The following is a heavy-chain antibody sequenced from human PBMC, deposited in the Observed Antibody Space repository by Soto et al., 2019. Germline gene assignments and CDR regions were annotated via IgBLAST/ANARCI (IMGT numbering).Heavy chain of an antibody. CDR1: GGSFSGYY. CDR3: ARGYRFEGWFGELLSNYGMDV. D-gene: IGHD3-10*01. V-gene: IGHV4-34*01. Sequence: PSETLSLTCAVYGGSFSGYYWSWIRQPPGKGLEWIGEINHSGSTNYNPSLKSRVTISVDTSKNQFSLKLSSVTAADTAVYYCARGYRFEGWFGELLSNYGMDVWGQGTTVTVSS. CDR2: INHSGST. J-gene: IGHJ6*02.